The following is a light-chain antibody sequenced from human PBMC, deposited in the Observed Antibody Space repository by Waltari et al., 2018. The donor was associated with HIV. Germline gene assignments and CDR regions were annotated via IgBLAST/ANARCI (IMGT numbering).Light chain of an antibody. CDR3: QVWDTISDHRV. V-gene: IGLV3-21*02. Sequence: SSVLTQPPSVSVAPGQTARLTCGGDNIGSKTVHWYQQKPGQAPLVVVDDDRDRPSGIPERFSGSNSGNTATLTINRVEAGDEADYYFQVWDTISDHRVFGGGTKLTVL. CDR1: NIGSKT. CDR2: DDR. J-gene: IGLJ2*01.